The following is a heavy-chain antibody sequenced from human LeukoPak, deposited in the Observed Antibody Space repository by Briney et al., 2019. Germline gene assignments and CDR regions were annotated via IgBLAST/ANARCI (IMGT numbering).Heavy chain of an antibody. CDR3: AKDLLDGNDY. J-gene: IGHJ4*02. Sequence: GGSLRLSCAASGFTFSSYAMSWVRQASGKGLEWVSAISGSGGSTYYADSVKGRFTISRDNSKNTLYLQMNSLRAEDMAVYYCAKDLLDGNDYCGEGTLVTVCS. CDR1: GFTFSSYA. V-gene: IGHV3-23*01. CDR2: ISGSGGST. D-gene: IGHD1-1*01.